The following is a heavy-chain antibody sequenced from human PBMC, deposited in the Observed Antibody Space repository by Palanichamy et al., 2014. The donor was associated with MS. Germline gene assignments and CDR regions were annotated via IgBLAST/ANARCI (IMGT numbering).Heavy chain of an antibody. Sequence: EVQLVESGGGLVQPGGSLRLSCAASGFNFNNCWMIWVRQAPGKGLEWVANIDRDGSEKNYLDSVRGRFTVSRDNAKKSLYLHLSSLRAEDSAVYFCATYRNEGNLWTFFDYWGQGTLVTVSS. CDR2: IDRDGSEK. CDR3: ATYRNEGNLWTFFDY. V-gene: IGHV3-7*01. J-gene: IGHJ4*02. CDR1: GFNFNNCW. D-gene: IGHD2-21*01.